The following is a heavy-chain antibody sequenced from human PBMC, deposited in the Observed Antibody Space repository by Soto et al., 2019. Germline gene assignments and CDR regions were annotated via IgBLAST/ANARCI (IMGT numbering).Heavy chain of an antibody. J-gene: IGHJ5*02. CDR1: GASLSRYY. V-gene: IGHV4-59*01. CDR3: GSVRPSGYVLS. D-gene: IGHD6-25*01. CDR2: VYFSGNT. Sequence: PQTLCPTCIVSGASLSRYYWTWIRQSPGKGLEWIGYVYFSGNTNYNPSLKSRVTISIDTSKNQFSLRLASVTAADTAFYYCGSVRPSGYVLSWGQGTLVT.